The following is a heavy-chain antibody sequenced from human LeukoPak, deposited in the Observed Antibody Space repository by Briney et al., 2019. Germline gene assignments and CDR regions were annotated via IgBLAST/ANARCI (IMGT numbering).Heavy chain of an antibody. CDR3: AKSRARREGSSGSIDY. D-gene: IGHD3-22*01. CDR2: ISGSGSST. J-gene: IGHJ4*02. V-gene: IGHV3-23*01. CDR1: GFTFSNYA. Sequence: GGSLRLSCAASGFTFSNYAMSWVRQAPGKGLEWVSAISGSGSSTYYADSVKGRFTISRDNSKNTLYLQMNSLRADDTAVYYCAKSRARREGSSGSIDYWGQGTLVTVSS.